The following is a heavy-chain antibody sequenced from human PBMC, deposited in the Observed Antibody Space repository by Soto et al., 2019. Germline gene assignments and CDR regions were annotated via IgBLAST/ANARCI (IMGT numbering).Heavy chain of an antibody. Sequence: ASVKVSCKASGYTFTGHYIHWVRQAPEQGPEWMGEIGPESGDTRYAQKFQGRVTMTRDTSITTAYMELRRLTSDDTAIYYCARVRTYYDSSGSLDYWGQGTLVTVSS. CDR1: GYTFTGHY. V-gene: IGHV1-2*02. D-gene: IGHD3-22*01. CDR3: ARVRTYYDSSGSLDY. CDR2: IGPESGDT. J-gene: IGHJ4*02.